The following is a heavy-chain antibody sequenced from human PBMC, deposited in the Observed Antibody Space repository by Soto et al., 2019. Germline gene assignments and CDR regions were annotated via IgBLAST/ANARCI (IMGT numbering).Heavy chain of an antibody. J-gene: IGHJ4*02. CDR2: ISSSSSYI. CDR1: GFTFNNYW. D-gene: IGHD5-18*01. CDR3: ARDTLYSYGLDFDY. V-gene: IGHV3-21*01. Sequence: PGGSLRLSCSVSGFTFNNYWMTWVRQAPGKGLEWVSSISSSSSYIYYADSVKGRFTISRDNAKNSLYLQMNSLRAEDTAVYYCARDTLYSYGLDFDYWGQGTLVTVSS.